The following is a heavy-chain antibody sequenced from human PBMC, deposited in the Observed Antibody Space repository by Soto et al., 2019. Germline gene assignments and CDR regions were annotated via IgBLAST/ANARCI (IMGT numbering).Heavy chain of an antibody. CDR3: ARYLVYCSGGSCRGRPYWFDP. J-gene: IGHJ5*02. CDR1: GYSFTSYW. Sequence: GESLKICCKGSGYSFTSYWIGWVRQMPGKGLEWMGIIYPGDSDTRYSPSFQGQVTLSVDTSKNQFSLKLSSVTAADTAVYYCARYLVYCSGGSCRGRPYWFDPWGQGTLVTVSS. V-gene: IGHV5-51*01. CDR2: IYPGDSDT. D-gene: IGHD2-15*01.